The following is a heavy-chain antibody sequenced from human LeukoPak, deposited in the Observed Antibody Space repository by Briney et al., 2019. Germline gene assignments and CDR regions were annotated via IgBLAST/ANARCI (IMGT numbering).Heavy chain of an antibody. CDR2: INPDTGGT. CDR1: GYTFTDYY. Sequence: ASVNVSCKASGYTFTDYYMHWVRQAPGQGLEWMGWINPDTGGTNYAQKFQGRVTMTRDTSISTAYMELSRLRSDDTAVYYCARPRGSYSFDDWGQGTLATVSS. D-gene: IGHD1-26*01. CDR3: ARPRGSYSFDD. J-gene: IGHJ4*02. V-gene: IGHV1-2*02.